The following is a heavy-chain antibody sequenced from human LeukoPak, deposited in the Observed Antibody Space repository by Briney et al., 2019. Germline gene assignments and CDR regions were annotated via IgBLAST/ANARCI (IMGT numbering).Heavy chain of an antibody. CDR3: ARVRPGTLTGYYDY. Sequence: PSETLSLTCAVYGGSFSGYYWSWIRRPPGKGLEWIGEINHSGSTNYNPSLKSRVTISVDTSKNQFSLKLSSVTAADTAVYYCARVRPGTLTGYYDYWGQGTLVTVSS. D-gene: IGHD3-9*01. V-gene: IGHV4-34*01. J-gene: IGHJ4*02. CDR1: GGSFSGYY. CDR2: INHSGST.